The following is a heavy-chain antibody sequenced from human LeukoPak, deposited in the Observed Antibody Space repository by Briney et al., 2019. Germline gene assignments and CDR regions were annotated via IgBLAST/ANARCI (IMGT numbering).Heavy chain of an antibody. V-gene: IGHV3-30*02. CDR2: IRIDGSSK. J-gene: IGHJ4*02. CDR1: GFTFSNYA. CDR3: ARHWRDTAMVKPPDY. Sequence: GGSLRLSCAASGFTFSNYAIHWVRQAPGTGLEWLAFIRIDGSSKYYADFVKGRFSISRDNSKNTVYLQMNSLRAEDTAVYYCARHWRDTAMVKPPDYWGQGTLVTVSS. D-gene: IGHD5-18*01.